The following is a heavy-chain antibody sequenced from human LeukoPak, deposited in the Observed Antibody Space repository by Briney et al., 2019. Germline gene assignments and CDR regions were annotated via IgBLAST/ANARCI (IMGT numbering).Heavy chain of an antibody. CDR1: GGSISSYY. D-gene: IGHD6-19*01. V-gene: IGHV4-59*01. CDR2: IYYSGST. J-gene: IGHJ6*03. Sequence: PSETLSLTCTVSGGSISSYYWSWIRQPPGKGLEWIGYIYYSGSTNYNPSLKSRVTISVDTSKNQFSLKLSSVTAADTAVYYCARDSIAVAGDYYYYYMDVWGKGTTVTVS. CDR3: ARDSIAVAGDYYYYYMDV.